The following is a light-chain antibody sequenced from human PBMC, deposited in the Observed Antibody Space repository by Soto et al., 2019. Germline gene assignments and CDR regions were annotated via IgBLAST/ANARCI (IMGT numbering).Light chain of an antibody. J-gene: IGKJ3*01. CDR1: QNINTN. V-gene: IGKV3-15*01. Sequence: DIVMTQSPATLSVSPGERATLSCRASQNINTNLAWYQQKPGQAPRLLIYGASTRATVIPARFSGSGSGTDFTLTISGLQADDFAVYSCQQYHHWPPKVTFGPGTKVDI. CDR3: QQYHHWPPKVT. CDR2: GAS.